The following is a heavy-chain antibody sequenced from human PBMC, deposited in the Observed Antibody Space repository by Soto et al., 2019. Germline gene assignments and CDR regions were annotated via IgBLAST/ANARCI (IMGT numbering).Heavy chain of an antibody. Sequence: QLQESGPGLVKPSETLSLTCTVSLGSVNTADYFWAWIRQPPGKGLELIGSIHSSGGTFYSPSLKSRVSISIDKSKNHFSLRLTSVTAGDTAVYFCASVVVGATRQSGSDHWGQGTLVTVS. V-gene: IGHV4-39*02. CDR3: ASVVVGATRQSGSDH. CDR2: IHSSGGT. CDR1: LGSVNTADYF. D-gene: IGHD2-15*01. J-gene: IGHJ4*02.